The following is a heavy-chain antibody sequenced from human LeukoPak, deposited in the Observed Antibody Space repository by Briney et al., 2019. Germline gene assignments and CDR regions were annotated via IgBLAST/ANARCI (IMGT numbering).Heavy chain of an antibody. CDR1: GYSFTSYW. CDR3: AREVVVVAAISWFDP. D-gene: IGHD2-15*01. J-gene: IGHJ5*02. CDR2: IYPGDSDT. V-gene: IGHV5-51*01. Sequence: GECLKISCKGSGYSFTSYWIGWVRQMPGRGLEWMGIIYPGDSDTRYSPSFQGQVTISADKSISTAYLQWSSLKASDTAMYYCAREVVVVAAISWFDPWGQGTLVTVSS.